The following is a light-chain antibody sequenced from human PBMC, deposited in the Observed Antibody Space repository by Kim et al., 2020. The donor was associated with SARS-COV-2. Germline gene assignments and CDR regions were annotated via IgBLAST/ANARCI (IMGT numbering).Light chain of an antibody. CDR1: KLGDKY. V-gene: IGLV3-1*01. J-gene: IGLJ2*01. CDR3: QAWDSSTVV. CDR2: QDS. Sequence: SVPPGQTASITCSGDKLGDKYACWYQQKPGQSPVLVIYQDSKRPSGFPERFSGSNSGNAATLTISGTQAMDEADYYCQAWDSSTVVFGGGTQLTVL.